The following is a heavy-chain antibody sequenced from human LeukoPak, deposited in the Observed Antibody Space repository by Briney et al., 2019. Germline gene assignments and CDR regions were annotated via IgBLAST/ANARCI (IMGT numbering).Heavy chain of an antibody. D-gene: IGHD2-21*02. J-gene: IGHJ6*02. CDR2: INPNSGGT. Sequence: ASVKVSCKASGYTFTGYYMHWVRQAPGQGLEWMGWINPNSGGTNYAQKFQGWVTMTRDTSISTAYMELSRLRSDDTAVYYCARMVVTAIPPYYYYYGMDVWGQGTTVTVSS. CDR1: GYTFTGYY. V-gene: IGHV1-2*04. CDR3: ARMVVTAIPPYYYYYGMDV.